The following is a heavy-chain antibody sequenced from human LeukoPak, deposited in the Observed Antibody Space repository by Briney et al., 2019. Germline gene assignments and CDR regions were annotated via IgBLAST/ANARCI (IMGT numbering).Heavy chain of an antibody. J-gene: IGHJ4*02. D-gene: IGHD6-19*01. CDR2: IKTDGSEK. CDR1: GFTFTNYW. Sequence: PGGSLRLSCSASGFTFTNYWMSWVRQPPGKGLEWVANIKTDGSEKYYVDSVKGRFTISRDNTKNSLYLQMNSLRAEDTAMYYSARMSGWYWFDYWGRGTLVTVSS. V-gene: IGHV3-7*01. CDR3: ARMSGWYWFDY.